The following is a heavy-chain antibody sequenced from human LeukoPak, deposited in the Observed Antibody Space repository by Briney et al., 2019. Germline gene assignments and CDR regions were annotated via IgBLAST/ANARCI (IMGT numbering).Heavy chain of an antibody. J-gene: IGHJ5*02. CDR1: GGSVSTNNYY. Sequence: KPSETLSLTCTVSGGSVSTNNYYWGWIRQSPGKGLEWIGSIYYSGTTYYNPSLKSPVTISVDTSKNQISLKLNPVTAADTGLYYCARHELTGFSSAHWFDPWGQGTLVTVSS. CDR2: IYYSGTT. V-gene: IGHV4-39*01. D-gene: IGHD6-25*01. CDR3: ARHELTGFSSAHWFDP.